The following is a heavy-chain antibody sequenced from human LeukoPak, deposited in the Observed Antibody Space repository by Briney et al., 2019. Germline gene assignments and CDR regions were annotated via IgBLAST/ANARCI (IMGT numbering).Heavy chain of an antibody. V-gene: IGHV1-2*02. J-gene: IGHJ4*02. CDR1: GGTFSSYA. Sequence: ASVKVSCKASGGTFSSYAISWVRQAPGQGLEWMGWISPDSGGTNYAQKFQGRVTMTRDTSISTAYMELSRLTSDDTAVYYCARGVDYWGQGTLVTVSS. CDR3: ARGVDY. CDR2: ISPDSGGT.